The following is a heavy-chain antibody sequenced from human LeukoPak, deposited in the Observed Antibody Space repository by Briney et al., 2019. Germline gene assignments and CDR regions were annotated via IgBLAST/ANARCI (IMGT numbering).Heavy chain of an antibody. J-gene: IGHJ4*02. CDR1: GYTFTSYG. V-gene: IGHV1-18*01. D-gene: IGHD3-10*01. CDR3: VRDGYGLGKGYFDF. Sequence: ASVKVSYKASGYTFTSYGFSWMRQAPGQGLEWMGWISSDDGKKKYAQNLKERVTMTTDPSTSTVYMELRSLRSDDTAVYYCVRDGYGLGKGYFDFWGQGTLVTVSS. CDR2: ISSDDGKK.